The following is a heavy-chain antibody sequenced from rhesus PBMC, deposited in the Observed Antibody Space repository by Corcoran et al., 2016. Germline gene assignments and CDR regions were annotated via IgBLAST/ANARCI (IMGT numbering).Heavy chain of an antibody. CDR3: ARSNWGAAFDF. Sequence: QVTLKESGPALVKPTQTLTLTCTFSGFPLSTSGMGVGWIRQAPRKTLEWLAHIYWNDDKYYSTSLKSRLTISKDTSKNQVVLTMTNMDPVDTATYYCARSNWGAAFDFWGQGLRVTVSS. D-gene: IGHD7-45*01. J-gene: IGHJ3*01. CDR1: GFPLSTSGMG. V-gene: IGHV2-1*01. CDR2: IYWNDDK.